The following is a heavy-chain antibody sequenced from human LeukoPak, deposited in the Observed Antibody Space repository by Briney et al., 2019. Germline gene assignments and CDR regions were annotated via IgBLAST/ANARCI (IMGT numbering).Heavy chain of an antibody. Sequence: ASVKVSCKASGYTFTSYGISWVRQAPGQGLEWMGWISAYNGNTNYAQKLQGRVTMTTDTSTSTAYMELRSLRSDDTAVYYCARDRRIVPAASPDYWGQGTPVTVSS. D-gene: IGHD2-2*01. CDR3: ARDRRIVPAASPDY. CDR1: GYTFTSYG. J-gene: IGHJ4*02. V-gene: IGHV1-18*01. CDR2: ISAYNGNT.